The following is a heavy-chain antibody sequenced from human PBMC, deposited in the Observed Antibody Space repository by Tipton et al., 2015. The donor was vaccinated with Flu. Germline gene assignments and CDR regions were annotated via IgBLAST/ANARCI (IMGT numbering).Heavy chain of an antibody. CDR2: IYSGGST. D-gene: IGHD4-17*01. J-gene: IGHJ4*01. CDR3: ARVPSYGDLRYSFDK. CDR1: GFSVSTNY. Sequence: GSLRLSCAASGFSVSTNYMSWVRQAPGKGLEWVSVIYSGGSTNYADSVRGRFNISRDTSKYTVFLQMNSLRAEDTALYYCARVPSYGDLRYSFDKWCNETLVTV. V-gene: IGHV3-53*01.